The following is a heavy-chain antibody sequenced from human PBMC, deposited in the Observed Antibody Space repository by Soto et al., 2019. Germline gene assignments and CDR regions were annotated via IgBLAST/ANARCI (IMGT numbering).Heavy chain of an antibody. CDR2: SDFSGST. J-gene: IGHJ4*02. D-gene: IGHD2-2*01. Sequence: SETLSLTCTVSGGSVSSYYWSWIRQPPGKGLEWSGCSDFSGSTNYNPSLKSPVTISVNTSKHLLSLRLTPVPAADTAVYYCARGSLGVPAEFVYWGKGPQVTVS. CDR1: GGSVSSYY. V-gene: IGHV4-59*08. CDR3: ARGSLGVPAEFVY.